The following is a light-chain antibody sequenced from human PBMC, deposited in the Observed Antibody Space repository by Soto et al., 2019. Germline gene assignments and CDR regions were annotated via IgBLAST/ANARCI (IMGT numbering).Light chain of an antibody. J-gene: IGKJ2*01. V-gene: IGKV3-20*01. Sequence: EIVLTQSPGTLSLSPGERATLSCRASQSVSSSYLAWYQQKPGQAPRLLIYGASSRATGIPDRFSGSGSGTDFNLTISRLEPEDFAVYYWQQGYTFGQGTKLEIK. CDR2: GAS. CDR3: QQGYT. CDR1: QSVSSSY.